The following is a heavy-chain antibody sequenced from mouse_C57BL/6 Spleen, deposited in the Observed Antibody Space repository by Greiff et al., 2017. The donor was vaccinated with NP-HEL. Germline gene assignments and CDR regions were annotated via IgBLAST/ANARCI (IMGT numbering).Heavy chain of an antibody. CDR1: GYTFTDYE. CDR3: TRRGQLRPYYFDY. V-gene: IGHV1-15*01. J-gene: IGHJ2*01. D-gene: IGHD3-2*02. Sequence: QVQLQQSGAELVRPGASVTLSCKASGYTFTDYEMHWVKQTPVHGLEWIGAIDPETGGTAYNQKFKGKAILTADKSSSTAYRELRSLTSEDSAVYYCTRRGQLRPYYFDYWGQGTTLTVSS. CDR2: IDPETGGT.